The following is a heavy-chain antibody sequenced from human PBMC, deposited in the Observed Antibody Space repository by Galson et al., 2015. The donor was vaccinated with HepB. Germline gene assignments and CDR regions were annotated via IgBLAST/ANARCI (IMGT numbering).Heavy chain of an antibody. V-gene: IGHV3-21*01. CDR3: AREVDGFDV. J-gene: IGHJ6*02. CDR2: ITRSSSHI. CDR1: GFTFSSYD. Sequence: SLRLSCAASGFTFSSYDMIWVRQAPGKGLEWVSTITRSSSHIYYADSVKGRFTVSRDNAKNSLYLEMNSLRAEDAADYYCAREVDGFDVWGQGTRVTVS. D-gene: IGHD2-15*01.